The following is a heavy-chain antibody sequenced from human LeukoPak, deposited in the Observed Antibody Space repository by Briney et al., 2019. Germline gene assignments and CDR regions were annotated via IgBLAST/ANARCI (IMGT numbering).Heavy chain of an antibody. D-gene: IGHD3-22*01. CDR1: GFTFSSYA. J-gene: IGHJ4*02. Sequence: GGSLRLSCAASGFTFSSYAMSWVRQAPGKGLEWVSAISGSGGSTYYADSVKGRFTISRDNSKNIMYLQMNSLRAEDTAVYYCAKMGGSYDSSGYYYGDYWGQGTLVTVSS. V-gene: IGHV3-23*01. CDR2: ISGSGGST. CDR3: AKMGGSYDSSGYYYGDY.